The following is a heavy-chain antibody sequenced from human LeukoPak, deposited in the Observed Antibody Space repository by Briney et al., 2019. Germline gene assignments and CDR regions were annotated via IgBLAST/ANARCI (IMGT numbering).Heavy chain of an antibody. D-gene: IGHD6-6*01. CDR2: VTGASTTM. J-gene: IGHJ2*01. CDR1: GFTFSDYY. Sequence: GGSLRLSCAASGFTFSDYYMAWIRQAPGEGLTWISYVTGASTTMYYADSVEGRFTISRDNAKNLLYLQMDSLRAEDTAVYYCARDATSISASGGYFDLWGRGTLVTVSS. V-gene: IGHV3-11*04. CDR3: ARDATSISASGGYFDL.